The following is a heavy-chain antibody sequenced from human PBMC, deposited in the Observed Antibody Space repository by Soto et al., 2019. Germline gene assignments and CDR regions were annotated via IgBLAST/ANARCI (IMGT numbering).Heavy chain of an antibody. Sequence: PGGSLRLSCAASGFTFSAYGIHWVRQAPGKGLEWVAVISHDGSNTNYADSVKGRFTFSRDNSKNTLYLQMNSLRAEDTAVYYCAKMDYGVNSRWLGPWGQGTLVTVSS. D-gene: IGHD4-17*01. J-gene: IGHJ5*02. CDR1: GFTFSAYG. CDR3: AKMDYGVNSRWLGP. V-gene: IGHV3-30*18. CDR2: ISHDGSNT.